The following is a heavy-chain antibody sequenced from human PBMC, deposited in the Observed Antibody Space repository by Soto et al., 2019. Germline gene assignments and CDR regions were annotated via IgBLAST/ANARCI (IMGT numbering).Heavy chain of an antibody. CDR1: GGTFSSYA. Sequence: SVKVSCKASGGTFSSYAISWVRQAPGQGLEWMGGIIPIFGTANYAQKFQGRVTITADESTSTAYMELSSLRSEDTAVYYCARHYDYGDLFDYWGQGTLVTVSS. J-gene: IGHJ4*02. CDR2: IIPIFGTA. V-gene: IGHV1-69*13. D-gene: IGHD4-17*01. CDR3: ARHYDYGDLFDY.